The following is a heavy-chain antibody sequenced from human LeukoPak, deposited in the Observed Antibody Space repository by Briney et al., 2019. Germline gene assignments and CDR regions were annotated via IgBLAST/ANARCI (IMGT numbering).Heavy chain of an antibody. CDR1: GFTFSGSA. J-gene: IGHJ4*02. CDR2: IRSKANSYAT. CDR3: TGYGDHGGE. Sequence: PGGSLRLSCAASGFTFSGSAMHWVRQASGKGLEWVGRIRSKANSYATAYAASVKGRFTISRDDSKNTAYLQMNSLKTEDTAVYYCTGYGDHGGEWGQGTLVTVSS. D-gene: IGHD4-17*01. V-gene: IGHV3-73*01.